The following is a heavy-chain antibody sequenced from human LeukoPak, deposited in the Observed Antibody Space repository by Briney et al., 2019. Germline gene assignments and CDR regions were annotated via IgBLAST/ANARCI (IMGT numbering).Heavy chain of an antibody. CDR1: GGSISDYY. CDR3: ARDRHGMSVSDYFDY. D-gene: IGHD6-19*01. Sequence: PSETLSLTCTVSGGSISDYYWSWIRQPAGKGLEWIGRIYTSGSTNYNPSLKSRVTMSVDTSKNQFPLKLSSVTAADTAVYYCARDRHGMSVSDYFDYWGQGTLVTVSS. J-gene: IGHJ4*02. V-gene: IGHV4-4*07. CDR2: IYTSGST.